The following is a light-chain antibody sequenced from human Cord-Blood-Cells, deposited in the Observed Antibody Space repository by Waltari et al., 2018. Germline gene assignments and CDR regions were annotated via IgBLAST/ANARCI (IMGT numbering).Light chain of an antibody. J-gene: IGKJ3*01. CDR3: QQSYSTPLVT. Sequence: DIQMTQSPSSLSASVGDRVTITCRASQSISSYLNWYQQKPGKAPKLLIYAASSLQSAVPSRFSGSGSGTDFTLTISSLQPEDFATYYCQQSYSTPLVTFGPGTKVDIK. CDR1: QSISSY. V-gene: IGKV1-39*01. CDR2: AAS.